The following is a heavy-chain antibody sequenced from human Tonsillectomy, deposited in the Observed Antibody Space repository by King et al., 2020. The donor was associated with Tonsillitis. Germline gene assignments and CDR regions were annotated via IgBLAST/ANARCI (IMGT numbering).Heavy chain of an antibody. CDR2: IDYSGST. D-gene: IGHD3-9*01. J-gene: IGHJ4*02. V-gene: IGHV4-59*08. Sequence: VQLQESGPGLVKPSETLSLTCSVSGASISSFYWIWIRQPPGKGLEWIGYIDYSGSTPYNPSLTSRVTISVDTSKNPFSLTLSSVTAADTAVYYCARLGRLRYLDWLVDYGGQGTLVTVSS. CDR1: GASISSFY. CDR3: ARLGRLRYLDWLVDY.